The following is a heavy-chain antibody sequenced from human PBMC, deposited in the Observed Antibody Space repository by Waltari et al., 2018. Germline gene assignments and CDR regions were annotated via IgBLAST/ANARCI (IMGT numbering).Heavy chain of an antibody. CDR3: ARKADYTGYGMDV. Sequence: EVQLVESGGGLVKPGGSLRISCAAAGFTFSSHSMNLVRQAPGKGLEWVSSISSSSSYIYYADSVKCRFTISRDNAKNSLYLQMNSLRAEDTAVYYCARKADYTGYGMDVWGQGTTVTVSS. CDR2: ISSSSSYI. D-gene: IGHD4-4*01. CDR1: GFTFSSHS. J-gene: IGHJ6*02. V-gene: IGHV3-21*01.